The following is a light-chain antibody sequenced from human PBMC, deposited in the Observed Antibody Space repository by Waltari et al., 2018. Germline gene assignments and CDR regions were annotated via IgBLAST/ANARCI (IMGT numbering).Light chain of an antibody. Sequence: QSALTQPPSASGSPGQSVTISRTATSSAVGGYNYDSWYQQHPGKAPKLMIYEVSKRHSGVPDRFSGSMSGNTASLPVSGLQAEDEADYYCSSYAGSNNLVFGGGTKLTVL. CDR3: SSYAGSNNLV. CDR1: SSAVGGYNY. CDR2: EVS. J-gene: IGLJ3*02. V-gene: IGLV2-8*01.